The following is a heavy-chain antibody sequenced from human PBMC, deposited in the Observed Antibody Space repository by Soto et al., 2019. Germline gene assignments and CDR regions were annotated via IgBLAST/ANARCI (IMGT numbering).Heavy chain of an antibody. J-gene: IGHJ5*02. V-gene: IGHV3-30*18. CDR2: ISYDGRNK. CDR3: AKDQVTSGWYKWSWFDP. D-gene: IGHD6-19*01. Sequence: QVQLVESGGGVVQTGRSLRLSCAASGFTFSSYGMDWVRQAPGKGLEWVSFISYDGRNKDYADSVKGRFTISRDNSKNTLYLQMNSLRTEDTAIYYCAKDQVTSGWYKWSWFDPWGQGTLVTVSS. CDR1: GFTFSSYG.